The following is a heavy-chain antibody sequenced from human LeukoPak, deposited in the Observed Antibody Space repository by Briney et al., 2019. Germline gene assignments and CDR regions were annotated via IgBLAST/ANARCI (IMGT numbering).Heavy chain of an antibody. CDR3: ARDRVYAGCHGLSCDDAFDI. CDR2: INPNSGVT. J-gene: IGHJ3*02. Sequence: ASVKVSCKASGYTFIGYYIHWVRQAPGQGLEWMGWINPNSGVTNYAQEFQGRVTMTRDTSINTAYMELSRLRSDDTAVYYCARDRVYAGCHGLSCDDAFDIWGQGTMVTVSS. V-gene: IGHV1-2*02. D-gene: IGHD2-8*01. CDR1: GYTFIGYY.